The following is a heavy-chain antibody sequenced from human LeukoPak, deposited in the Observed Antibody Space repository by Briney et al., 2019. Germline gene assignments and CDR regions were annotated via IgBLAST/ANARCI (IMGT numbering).Heavy chain of an antibody. CDR1: GGSISSYY. Sequence: PSETLSLTCTVSGGSISSYYWSWIRQPAGKGLEWIGRIYTSGSTNYNPSLKSRVTMSVDTSKNQFSLKLSSVTAADTAVYYCVGRTIEYSSSSGDYWGQGTLVTVSS. D-gene: IGHD6-6*01. CDR2: IYTSGST. J-gene: IGHJ4*02. CDR3: VGRTIEYSSSSGDY. V-gene: IGHV4-4*07.